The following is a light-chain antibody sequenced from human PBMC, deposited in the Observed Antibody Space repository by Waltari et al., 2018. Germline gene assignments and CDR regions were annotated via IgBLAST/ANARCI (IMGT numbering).Light chain of an antibody. CDR3: QESYSTPFT. Sequence: DIQMTQSPSSMSASVGVRVTITCRASQSISSYLNWYQQKPGKAPKLLIYAASSLQSRVPSRFSGSGSGTDFTLTITSLQPEDFATYYCQESYSTPFTFGPGTKVAIK. V-gene: IGKV1-39*01. J-gene: IGKJ3*01. CDR1: QSISSY. CDR2: AAS.